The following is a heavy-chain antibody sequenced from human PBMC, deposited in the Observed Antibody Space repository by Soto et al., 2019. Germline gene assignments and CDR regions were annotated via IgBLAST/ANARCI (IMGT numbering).Heavy chain of an antibody. V-gene: IGHV1-3*01. J-gene: IGHJ4*02. D-gene: IGHD2-2*01. CDR2: INAGNGNT. CDR1: GYTFTSYA. CDR3: ARDWVCSSTSCPTFDY. Sequence: ASVKVSCKASGYTFTSYAMHWVRQSPGQRLEWMGWINAGNGNTKYSQKFQGRVTITRDTSASTAYMELSSLRSEDTAVYYCARDWVCSSTSCPTFDYWGQGTLVTVSS.